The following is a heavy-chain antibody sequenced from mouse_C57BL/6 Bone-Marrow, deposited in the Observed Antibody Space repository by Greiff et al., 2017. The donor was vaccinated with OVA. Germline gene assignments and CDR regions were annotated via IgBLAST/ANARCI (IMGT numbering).Heavy chain of an antibody. D-gene: IGHD2-2*01. Sequence: EVKLVESGGDLVKPGGSLKLSCAASGFTFSSYGMSWVRQTPDKRLEWVATISSGGSYTYYPDSVKGRFTISRDNAKNTLYLQMSSLKSEDTAMYYCARHPIPYGYDEGFDYWGQGTTLTVSS. CDR2: ISSGGSYT. V-gene: IGHV5-6*01. CDR3: ARHPIPYGYDEGFDY. CDR1: GFTFSSYG. J-gene: IGHJ2*01.